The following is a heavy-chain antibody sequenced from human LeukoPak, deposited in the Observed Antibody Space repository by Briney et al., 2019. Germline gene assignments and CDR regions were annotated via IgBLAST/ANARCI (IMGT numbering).Heavy chain of an antibody. CDR3: ARLLLYYDILTGYYMPHFDY. CDR2: INHSGST. V-gene: IGHV4-34*01. Sequence: SEPLSLTCAVYGGSFSGYYWSWIRQPPGKGLEWIGEINHSGSTNYNPSLKSRVTISVDTSKNQFSLKLSSVTAADTAVYYCARLLLYYDILTGYYMPHFDYWGQGTLVTVSS. D-gene: IGHD3-9*01. CDR1: GGSFSGYY. J-gene: IGHJ4*02.